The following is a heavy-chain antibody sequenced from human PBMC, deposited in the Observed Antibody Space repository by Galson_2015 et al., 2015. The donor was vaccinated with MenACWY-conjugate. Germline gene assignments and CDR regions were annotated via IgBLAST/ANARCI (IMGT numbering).Heavy chain of an antibody. D-gene: IGHD6-13*01. Sequence: SLRLSCAASGFTFSSSVMSWVRQAPGKGLEWVSAISASGGSTHYADSVEGRFTISRDNSKNTLYLQMNSLRAEDTAIYFCAKQLPTAAGFGGHFDFWGPGTLVTVSS. J-gene: IGHJ4*02. CDR3: AKQLPTAAGFGGHFDF. CDR1: GFTFSSSV. CDR2: ISASGGST. V-gene: IGHV3-23*01.